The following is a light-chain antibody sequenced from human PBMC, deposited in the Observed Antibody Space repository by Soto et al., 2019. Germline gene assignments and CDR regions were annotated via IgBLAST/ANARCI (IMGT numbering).Light chain of an antibody. J-gene: IGLJ1*01. Sequence: QSAVTQPASVSGSPGQSITISCTGTSSDVGNYKYVSWYQQHPGKAPKLMIYEVSNRPSGVSNRFSGSKSGNTASLTISGLQAEDETDYYCFSYTSSGTYVFGTGTKLTVL. CDR2: EVS. CDR3: FSYTSSGTYV. CDR1: SSDVGNYKY. V-gene: IGLV2-14*01.